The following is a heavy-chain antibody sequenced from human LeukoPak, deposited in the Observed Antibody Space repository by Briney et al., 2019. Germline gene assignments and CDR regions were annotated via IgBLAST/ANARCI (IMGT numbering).Heavy chain of an antibody. Sequence: HPGGSLRLSCAASGFTFSSYAMHWVRQAPGKGLQYVSAISSEGRSTYYAASVKGRFTISRDNSKNTLYLQMNSLRAEDTAVYYCARDANYYGSGSYAFWGQGTLVTVSS. V-gene: IGHV3-64*04. CDR2: ISSEGRST. CDR1: GFTFSSYA. CDR3: ARDANYYGSGSYAF. J-gene: IGHJ4*02. D-gene: IGHD3-10*01.